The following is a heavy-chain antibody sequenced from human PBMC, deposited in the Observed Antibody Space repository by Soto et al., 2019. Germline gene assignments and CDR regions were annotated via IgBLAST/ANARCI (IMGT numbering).Heavy chain of an antibody. V-gene: IGHV5-10-1*01. D-gene: IGHD3-3*01. CDR3: ARQAIFGVIIIAFDI. Sequence: RGESLKISCKGSGYSFSSYWITWLRQMPGKGLEWMGRIDPSDSYTNYSPSFQGHVTISADKSISTAYLQWSSLKASDTAMYYCARQAIFGVIIIAFDIWGQGTMVTVSS. J-gene: IGHJ3*02. CDR1: GYSFSSYW. CDR2: IDPSDSYT.